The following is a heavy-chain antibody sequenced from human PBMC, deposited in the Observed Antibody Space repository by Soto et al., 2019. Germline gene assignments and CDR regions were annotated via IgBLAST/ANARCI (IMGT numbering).Heavy chain of an antibody. V-gene: IGHV4-31*03. CDR1: GGSISSGGYY. J-gene: IGHJ4*02. D-gene: IGHD2-2*01. Sequence: SETLSLTCTVSGGSISSGGYYWSWIRQHPGKGLEWIGYIYYSGSTYYNPSLKSRVTISVDKPKNQFSLNLTSVTAADTAVYYCARVISSRDEYFDYWGQGTVVTVSS. CDR2: IYYSGST. CDR3: ARVISSRDEYFDY.